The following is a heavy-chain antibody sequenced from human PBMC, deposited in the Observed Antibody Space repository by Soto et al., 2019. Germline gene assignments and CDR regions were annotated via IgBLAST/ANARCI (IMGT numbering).Heavy chain of an antibody. Sequence: ASVKVSCKVAGHSLTDLSMHWVRQGPGRGLEWLGGFDPEEGEIIYPQNFQGRIRLTEDTSTDTAFMELNSLKSEDTAIYYCATTRTTYVYDFDSWGQGTLVTVSS. CDR3: ATTRTTYVYDFDS. D-gene: IGHD3-16*01. CDR1: GHSLTDLS. J-gene: IGHJ4*02. V-gene: IGHV1-24*01. CDR2: FDPEEGEI.